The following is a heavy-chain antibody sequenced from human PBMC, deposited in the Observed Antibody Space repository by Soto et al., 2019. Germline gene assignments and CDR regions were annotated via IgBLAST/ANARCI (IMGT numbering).Heavy chain of an antibody. Sequence: ASVKVSCKASGYTFTNFGIHWVRQAPGQSLEWMGWIIAGNGNTKYSQKFHGRVTITRDTSATTVYMELGSLIPEDTAVYYCARTYYYESSGSMASTFEYWAQRTLVTVSS. J-gene: IGHJ4*02. V-gene: IGHV1-3*01. CDR1: GYTFTNFG. CDR3: ARTYYYESSGSMASTFEY. CDR2: IIAGNGNT. D-gene: IGHD3-22*01.